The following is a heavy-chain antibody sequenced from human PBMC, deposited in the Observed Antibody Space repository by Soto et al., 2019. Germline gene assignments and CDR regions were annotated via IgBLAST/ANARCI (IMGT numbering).Heavy chain of an antibody. CDR3: ARDPYYDFWSGYPSPDYYYGMDV. Sequence: ASVKVSCKVSGYTLTELSMHWVRQAPGQGLEWMGGFDPEDGETNYAQKFQGRVTMTTDTSTSTAYMELRSLRSDDTAVYYCARDPYYDFWSGYPSPDYYYGMDVWGQGTTVTVSS. CDR1: GYTLTELS. D-gene: IGHD3-3*01. J-gene: IGHJ6*02. V-gene: IGHV1-24*01. CDR2: FDPEDGET.